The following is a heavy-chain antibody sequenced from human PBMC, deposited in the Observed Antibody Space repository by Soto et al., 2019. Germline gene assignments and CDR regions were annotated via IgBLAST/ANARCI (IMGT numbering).Heavy chain of an antibody. CDR3: VRAAYFSDSSGYTRCFDY. V-gene: IGHV3-72*01. J-gene: IGHJ4*02. Sequence: GSLRPSCAGSGFSLGDHYIDCVRQAHRKGREWVGRSRDKAQRYSTTCSASVKGRFPTSRDASNNSVYLQMSRLKTEDTAVYYCVRAAYFSDSSGYTRCFDYWGQGTLVTVSS. CDR2: SRDKAQRYST. D-gene: IGHD3-22*01. CDR1: GFSLGDHY.